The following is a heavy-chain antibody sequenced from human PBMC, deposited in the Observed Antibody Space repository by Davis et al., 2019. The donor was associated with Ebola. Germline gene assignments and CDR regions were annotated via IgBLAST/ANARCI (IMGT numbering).Heavy chain of an antibody. Sequence: PSETLSLTCTVHGGSISSGGYYWSWIRQHPGKGLEWIGYIYYSGSTYYNPSLKSRVTISVDTSKNQFSLKLSSVTAADTAVYYCARGMGLYYFDYWGQGTLVTVSS. D-gene: IGHD3-22*01. J-gene: IGHJ4*02. V-gene: IGHV4-31*03. CDR3: ARGMGLYYFDY. CDR1: GGSISSGGYY. CDR2: IYYSGST.